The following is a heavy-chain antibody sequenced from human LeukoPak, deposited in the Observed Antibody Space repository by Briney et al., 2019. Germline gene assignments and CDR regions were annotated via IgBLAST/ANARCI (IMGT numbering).Heavy chain of an antibody. CDR1: GYTFTSYD. J-gene: IGHJ6*02. CDR3: ARGGSKRSITIFGVVIPHAYPMDV. Sequence: GASVKVSCKASGYTFTSYDINWVRQATGQGLEWMGWMNPNSGNTGYAQKFQGRVTMTRNTSISTAYMELSSLRSEDTAVYYCARGGSKRSITIFGVVIPHAYPMDVWGQGTTVTVSS. D-gene: IGHD3-3*01. CDR2: MNPNSGNT. V-gene: IGHV1-8*01.